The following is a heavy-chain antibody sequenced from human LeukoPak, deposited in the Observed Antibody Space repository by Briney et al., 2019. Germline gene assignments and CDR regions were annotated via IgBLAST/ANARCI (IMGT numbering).Heavy chain of an antibody. Sequence: SETLSLACAVYGGSFSGHYWSWIRQPPGKGLEWIGEMDHSGSTNYNPSLKSRVTISVDTSKNQFSLNLSSVTAADTAVYYCARGQGDAWSGYVLNVWGKGTTVTVSS. V-gene: IGHV4-34*01. CDR1: GGSFSGHY. CDR2: MDHSGST. J-gene: IGHJ6*04. D-gene: IGHD3-3*01. CDR3: ARGQGDAWSGYVLNV.